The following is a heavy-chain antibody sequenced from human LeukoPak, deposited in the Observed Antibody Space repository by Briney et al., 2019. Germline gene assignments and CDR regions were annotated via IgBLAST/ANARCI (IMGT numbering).Heavy chain of an antibody. CDR2: IYSGGST. J-gene: IGHJ4*02. V-gene: IGHV3-53*01. D-gene: IGHD5-24*01. Sequence: PSETLSLTCTVSGGSISGYYWSWVRQAPGKGLEWVSVIYSGGSTYYADSVKGRFTISRDNSKNTLYLQMNSLRAEDTAVYYCARGGEMATILPLLWGQGTLVTVSS. CDR3: ARGGEMATILPLL. CDR1: GGSISGYY.